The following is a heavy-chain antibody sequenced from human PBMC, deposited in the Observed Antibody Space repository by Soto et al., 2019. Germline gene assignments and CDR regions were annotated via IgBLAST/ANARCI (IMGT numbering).Heavy chain of an antibody. Sequence: GGSLRLSCAASGFTFDDYAMHWVRQAPGKGLEWVSGISWNSGSIGYADSVKGRFTISRDNAKNSLYLQMNSLRAEDTALYYCAKDMAYDSSGFDYWGQGTLVTVSS. CDR2: ISWNSGSI. D-gene: IGHD3-22*01. J-gene: IGHJ4*02. CDR3: AKDMAYDSSGFDY. CDR1: GFTFDDYA. V-gene: IGHV3-9*01.